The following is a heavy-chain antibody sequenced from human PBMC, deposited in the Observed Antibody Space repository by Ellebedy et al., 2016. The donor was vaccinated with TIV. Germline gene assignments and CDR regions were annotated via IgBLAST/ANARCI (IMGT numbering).Heavy chain of an antibody. CDR1: GGSISSSSYY. D-gene: IGHD3-9*01. CDR2: IYYSGST. CDR3: ARLLGHFDWLPQNWFDP. J-gene: IGHJ5*02. V-gene: IGHV4-39*07. Sequence: SETLSLTCTVSGGSISSSSYYWGWIRQPPGKGLEWIGSIYYSGSTNYNPSLKSRVTISVDTSKNQFSLKLSSVTAADTAVYYCARLLGHFDWLPQNWFDPWGQGTLVTVSS.